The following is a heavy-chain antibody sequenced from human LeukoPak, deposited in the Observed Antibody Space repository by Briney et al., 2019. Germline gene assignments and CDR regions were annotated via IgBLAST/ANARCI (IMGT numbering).Heavy chain of an antibody. CDR2: IYYSGST. V-gene: IGHV4-59*01. J-gene: IGHJ6*02. Sequence: SETLSLTCTVSGGSISNYYWSWIRQPPGKGLEWIGYIYYSGSTNYNPSLKSRVTISEDTSKNQFSLKLSSVTAADTAVYYCARDRSPEHYYDSSHWDYYYGMDVWGQGTTVTVSS. CDR3: ARDRSPEHYYDSSHWDYYYGMDV. D-gene: IGHD3-22*01. CDR1: GGSISNYY.